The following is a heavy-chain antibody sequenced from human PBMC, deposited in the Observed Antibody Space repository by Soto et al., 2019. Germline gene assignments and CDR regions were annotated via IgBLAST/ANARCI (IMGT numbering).Heavy chain of an antibody. CDR3: ARDGCPGSGPDDLDAGDM. J-gene: IGHJ3*02. Sequence: EVQLVESGGGLVQPGESLRLSCAASGFTFSDYCMTWVRQAPGKGLEWVANIQKDERKKSYLDSVRGRFTISRDNARNSLYLQMDSLRAEATALYYCARDGCPGSGPDDLDAGDMWGQGTMVTVSS. CDR2: IQKDERKK. V-gene: IGHV3-7*05. D-gene: IGHD6-25*01. CDR1: GFTFSDYC.